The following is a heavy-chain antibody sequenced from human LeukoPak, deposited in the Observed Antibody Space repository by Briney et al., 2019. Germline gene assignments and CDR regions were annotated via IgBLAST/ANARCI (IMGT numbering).Heavy chain of an antibody. V-gene: IGHV1-18*01. CDR1: GYTFTTYG. CDR2: IDTYSGKT. J-gene: IGHJ4*02. D-gene: IGHD3-10*01. Sequence: ASVKVSCKASGYTFTTYGITWVRRAPGQGLEWMGWIDTYSGKTNYAQKVQGRVTMTTDTSTSTAYMELRSLRSDDTAVYYCARVHPSGSYHKYWGQGTLVTVSS. CDR3: ARVHPSGSYHKY.